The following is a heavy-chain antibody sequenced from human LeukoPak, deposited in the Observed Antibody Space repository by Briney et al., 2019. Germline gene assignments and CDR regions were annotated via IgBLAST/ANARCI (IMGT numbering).Heavy chain of an antibody. CDR1: GGAISSYY. J-gene: IGHJ6*03. V-gene: IGHV4-59*12. CDR2: IYYSGST. Sequence: SETLSLTCTVSGGAISSYYWSWIRQPPGKGLEWIGSIYYSGSTYYNPSLKSRVTISVDTSKNQFSLKLSSVTAADTAVYYCARDNYYYMDVWGKGTTVTVSS. CDR3: ARDNYYYMDV.